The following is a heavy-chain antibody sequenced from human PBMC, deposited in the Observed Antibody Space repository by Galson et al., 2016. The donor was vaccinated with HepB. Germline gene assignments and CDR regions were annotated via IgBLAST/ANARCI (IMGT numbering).Heavy chain of an antibody. D-gene: IGHD5-24*01. Sequence: SMRLSCAASGLTLSTYDMHWVRQAPGKGLEWVGLIWHDGSHKSYADSVEGRFTISRDNSKNTLYVEMNSLRAEDTAVYYCAKEGLMATGGLVQWGQGALVIVSP. V-gene: IGHV3-33*06. J-gene: IGHJ4*02. CDR3: AKEGLMATGGLVQ. CDR1: GLTLSTYD. CDR2: IWHDGSHK.